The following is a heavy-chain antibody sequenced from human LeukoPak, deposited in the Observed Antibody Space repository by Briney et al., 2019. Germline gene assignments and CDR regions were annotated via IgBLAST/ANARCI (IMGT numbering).Heavy chain of an antibody. Sequence: GASVTVSFKASGYTFTSYGISWVRQAPGQGLEWMGWISAYNGNTNYAQKLQGRVTMTTDTPTSTAYMELRSLRPDDTAVYYCARGGTQYYYDSSGYFDYWGQGTLVTVSS. J-gene: IGHJ4*02. CDR3: ARGGTQYYYDSSGYFDY. CDR1: GYTFTSYG. CDR2: ISAYNGNT. V-gene: IGHV1-18*01. D-gene: IGHD3-22*01.